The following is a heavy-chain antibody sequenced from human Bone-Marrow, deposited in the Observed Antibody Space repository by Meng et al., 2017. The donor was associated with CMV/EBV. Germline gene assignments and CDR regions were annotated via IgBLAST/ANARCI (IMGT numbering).Heavy chain of an antibody. D-gene: IGHD3-3*01. CDR2: IYYSGST. Sequence: SETLSLTCAVYGGSFSGYYWSWIRQPPGKGLEWIGYIYYSGSTNYNPSLKSRVTISVDTSKNQFSLKLSSVTAADTAVYYCATDLMGITAVRAFDLWGQGTMVTVSS. V-gene: IGHV4-59*01. CDR1: GGSFSGYY. J-gene: IGHJ3*01. CDR3: ATDLMGITAVRAFDL.